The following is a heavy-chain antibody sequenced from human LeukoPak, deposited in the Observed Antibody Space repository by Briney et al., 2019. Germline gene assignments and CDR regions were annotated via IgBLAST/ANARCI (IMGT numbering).Heavy chain of an antibody. CDR3: ANGGIAARRGGFDY. CDR1: GFTFSDYY. CDR2: ISSSGSTI. Sequence: PGGSLRLSCAASGFTFSDYYMSWIRQAPGKGLEWVSYISSSGSTIYYADSVKGRFTISRDNFKNTLYLQMNSLRAEDTAVYFCANGGIAARRGGFDYWGQGTLVTVSS. D-gene: IGHD6-6*01. V-gene: IGHV3-11*04. J-gene: IGHJ4*02.